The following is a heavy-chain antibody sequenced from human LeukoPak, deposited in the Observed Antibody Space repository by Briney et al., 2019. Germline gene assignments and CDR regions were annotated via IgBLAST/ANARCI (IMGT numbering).Heavy chain of an antibody. D-gene: IGHD2-15*01. CDR1: GGSISSYY. CDR3: ARAMKGYCSGGSCYAAWGISAFDI. Sequence: SETLSLTCTVSGGSISSYYWSWIRQPAGKGLEWIGRIYTSGSNNYNPSLKSRVTMSVDTSKNQFSLKLSSVTAADTAVYYCARAMKGYCSGGSCYAAWGISAFDIWGQGTMVTVS. V-gene: IGHV4-4*07. J-gene: IGHJ3*02. CDR2: IYTSGSN.